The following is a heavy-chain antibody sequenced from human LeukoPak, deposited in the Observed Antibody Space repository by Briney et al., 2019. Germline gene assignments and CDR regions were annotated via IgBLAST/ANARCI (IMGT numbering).Heavy chain of an antibody. CDR1: GFTFDDYG. J-gene: IGHJ6*02. CDR3: AALTPY. CDR2: IGGSGVST. Sequence: GGSLRLSCAASGFTFDDYGMSWVRQAPGKGLEWVSAIGGSGVSTNYADSVKGRFTISRGNSQNTLYLQMNSLRAEDTAVYYCAALTPYWGQGTTVTVSS. V-gene: IGHV3-23*01. D-gene: IGHD2-15*01.